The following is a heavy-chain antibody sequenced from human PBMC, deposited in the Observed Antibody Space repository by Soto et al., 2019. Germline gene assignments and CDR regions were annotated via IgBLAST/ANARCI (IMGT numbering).Heavy chain of an antibody. J-gene: IGHJ6*02. V-gene: IGHV4-31*03. Sequence: LSLTCTVSAGSISSVGYYWSWIPEHAGQGVEWIGYFYYSGSTYYNPSLKSRFTISVDTSKNQFTLKLSSVTTAATAVYYCASTVATPHYYYYGMDVWGQGTTVTVS. CDR3: ASTVATPHYYYYGMDV. D-gene: IGHD5-12*01. CDR2: FYYSGST. CDR1: AGSISSVGYY.